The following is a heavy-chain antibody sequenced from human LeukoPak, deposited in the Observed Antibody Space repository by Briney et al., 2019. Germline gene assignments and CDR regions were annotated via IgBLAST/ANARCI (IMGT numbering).Heavy chain of an antibody. CDR1: GFTVSDYY. CDR2: ISYDGSIT. D-gene: IGHD5-12*01. J-gene: IGHJ4*02. CDR3: ARDAAGGGNDH. V-gene: IGHV3-30-3*01. Sequence: GGSLRLSCAASGFTVSDYYMNWIRQPPGKGLEWVAVISYDGSITNYADSVKGRFTISRDDSKNTLYLQMNSLSAEDTAVYYCARDAAGGGNDHWGQGTLVTVSS.